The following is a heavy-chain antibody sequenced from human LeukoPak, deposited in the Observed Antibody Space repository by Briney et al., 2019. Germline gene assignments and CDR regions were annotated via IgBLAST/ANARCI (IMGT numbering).Heavy chain of an antibody. CDR3: ARVGTYDFWSGYESYFDF. D-gene: IGHD3-3*01. V-gene: IGHV4-59*13. CDR2: ISYSGST. J-gene: IGHJ4*02. Sequence: SETLSLTCAVYGGSFSSYYWTWIRQPPGEGLEWIASISYSGSTEYNPSLKSRVTISSDRSRNQFSLKLRSVTAADTAVYYCARVGTYDFWSGYESYFDFWGQGTLVTVSS. CDR1: GGSFSSYY.